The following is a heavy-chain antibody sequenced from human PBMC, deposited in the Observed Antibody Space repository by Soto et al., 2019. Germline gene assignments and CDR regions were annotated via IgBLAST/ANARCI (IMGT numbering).Heavy chain of an antibody. CDR3: ARSEKYYYDTSGYPNWFDR. CDR2: IYHSGRA. D-gene: IGHD3-22*01. V-gene: IGHV4-30-2*01. CDR1: GVSISSGGYS. J-gene: IGHJ5*02. Sequence: QLQLQESGSGLVKPSQTLSLTCAVSGVSISSGGYSWSWIRQPPGKGLEWIGYIYHSGRAFYNPSLKSRVTISPDRSKNKLSLKLSSVTAADTAVYYCARSEKYYYDTSGYPNWFDRWGQGTLVTVSS.